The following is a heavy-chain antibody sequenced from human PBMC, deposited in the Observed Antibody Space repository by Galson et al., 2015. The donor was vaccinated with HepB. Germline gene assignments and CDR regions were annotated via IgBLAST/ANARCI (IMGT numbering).Heavy chain of an antibody. D-gene: IGHD3-3*01. V-gene: IGHV1-3*01. CDR2: INAGNGNT. J-gene: IGHJ4*02. CDR1: GYTFTSYA. Sequence: SVKVSCKASGYTFTSYAMHWVRQAPGQRLEWMGWINAGNGNTKYSQKFQDRVTLTRDSSASTAYMELSSLRSEDTAMYYCARPSIFGVVILWGQGTLVTVSS. CDR3: ARPSIFGVVIL.